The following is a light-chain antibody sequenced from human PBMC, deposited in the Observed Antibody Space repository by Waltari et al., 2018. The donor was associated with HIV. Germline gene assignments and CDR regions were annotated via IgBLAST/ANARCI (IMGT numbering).Light chain of an antibody. CDR1: QSISSW. CDR3: QQSRT. J-gene: IGKJ1*01. CDR2: KAS. Sequence: DITMTQSPSTLSASVGSRVTITCRASQSISSWLAWYQQKPGEAPKLLIYKASSLESGVPSRFSGSGSGTEFTLTISSLQPDDFATYYCQQSRTFGQGTKVDIK. V-gene: IGKV1-5*03.